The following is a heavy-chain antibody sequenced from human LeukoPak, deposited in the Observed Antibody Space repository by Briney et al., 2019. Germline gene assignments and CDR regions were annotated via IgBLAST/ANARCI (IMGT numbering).Heavy chain of an antibody. Sequence: SETPSLTCTVSGGSISSSSYYWGWIRQPPGKGLEWIGSIYYGGSTYYNPSLKSRVTISVDTSKNQFSLKLSSVTAADTAVYYCARQYLRESSWFHKGESDNWFDPWGQGTLVTVSS. V-gene: IGHV4-39*01. CDR2: IYYGGST. D-gene: IGHD6-13*01. CDR3: ARQYLRESSWFHKGESDNWFDP. CDR1: GGSISSSSYY. J-gene: IGHJ5*02.